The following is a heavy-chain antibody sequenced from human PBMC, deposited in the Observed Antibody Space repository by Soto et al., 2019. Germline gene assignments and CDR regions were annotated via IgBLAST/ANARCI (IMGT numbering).Heavy chain of an antibody. D-gene: IGHD2-21*02. CDR2: INAGNGNT. CDR3: ARDRKPGIGDCWFDP. J-gene: IGHJ5*02. Sequence: ASVKVSCKASGNTVPNYAIHWVRQAPGQRLEWMGWINAGNGNTKYSQKFQGRVTVTRDTSASTAYMELSSLRSEDTAVYYCARDRKPGIGDCWFDPWGQGTLVTVSS. V-gene: IGHV1-3*01. CDR1: GNTVPNYA.